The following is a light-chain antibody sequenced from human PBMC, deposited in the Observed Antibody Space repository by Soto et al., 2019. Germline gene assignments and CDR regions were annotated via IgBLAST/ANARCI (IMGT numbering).Light chain of an antibody. V-gene: IGKV1-39*01. J-gene: IGKJ2*01. Sequence: DIQMTQSPSSLSASVGDRVTITCRASQGISTYLIWYQQRQGKAPKLLMYAASNLVSGVPSRFSGSGSGTEFTLTISSLQPEYFATYYGQQSYRTPYTFGQGTKLETK. CDR2: AAS. CDR1: QGISTY. CDR3: QQSYRTPYT.